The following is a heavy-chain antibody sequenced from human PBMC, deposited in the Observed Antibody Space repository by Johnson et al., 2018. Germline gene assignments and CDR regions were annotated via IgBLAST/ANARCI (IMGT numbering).Heavy chain of an antibody. CDR3: ATEPYYYDSSGKPVYYYYGMDV. V-gene: IGHV1-69*01. CDR2: IIPIFATA. CDR1: GGTFSSYA. J-gene: IGHJ6*02. D-gene: IGHD3-22*01. Sequence: QVQLVQSGAEVKKPGSSVKVSCKASGGTFSSYALSWVRQSPGQGLEWMVGIIPIFATANYAQQFHGRVTITADESTSTAYMELSSLRPEDTAGYYCATEPYYYDSSGKPVYYYYGMDVWGQGTTVTVSS.